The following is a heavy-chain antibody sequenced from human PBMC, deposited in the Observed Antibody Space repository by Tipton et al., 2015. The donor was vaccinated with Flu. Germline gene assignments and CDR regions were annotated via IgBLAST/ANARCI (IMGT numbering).Heavy chain of an antibody. J-gene: IGHJ6*03. V-gene: IGHV3-74*01. CDR3: ARDGPEWNYFSYMDV. CDR1: GFTFSTYW. CDR2: VVSDGSST. Sequence: QLVQSGGGLVQPGGSLRLSCAASGFTFSTYWMTWVRQVPGKGLVWVSHVVSDGSSTHYADSVKGRFTISRDNSRNTVYLQMNSLGAEDTAVYYCARDGPEWNYFSYMDVWGKGTTVTVSS. D-gene: IGHD3-3*01.